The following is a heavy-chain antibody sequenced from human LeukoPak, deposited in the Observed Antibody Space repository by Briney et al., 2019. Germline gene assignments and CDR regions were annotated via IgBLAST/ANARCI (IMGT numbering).Heavy chain of an antibody. D-gene: IGHD3-3*01. V-gene: IGHV3-23*01. CDR2: ISGSGGSA. Sequence: GGSLRLSCAASGFTFSSYAMSWVRQAPGKGLEWVSAISGSGGSAYYEDSVKGRFTISRDNSKNTLYLQMNSLTAEDTAVDYCEKGKSGTYPTPLSWGPGTLVTVSS. J-gene: IGHJ5*02. CDR1: GFTFSSYA. CDR3: EKGKSGTYPTPLS.